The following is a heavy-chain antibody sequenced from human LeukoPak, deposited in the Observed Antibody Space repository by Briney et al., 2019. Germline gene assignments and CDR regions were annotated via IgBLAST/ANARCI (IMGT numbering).Heavy chain of an antibody. CDR3: ARVRHQTSDY. V-gene: IGHV1-69*06. D-gene: IGHD1-7*01. J-gene: IGHJ4*02. CDR1: GGTFSSYA. CDR2: IIPIFGTA. Sequence: SVKVSCKASGGTFSSYAISWVRQAPGQGLEWMGGIIPIFGTANYAQNFQGRVTITADSSTSTAYMELSSLRSEDTAVYFCARVRHQTSDYWGQGTLVTVSS.